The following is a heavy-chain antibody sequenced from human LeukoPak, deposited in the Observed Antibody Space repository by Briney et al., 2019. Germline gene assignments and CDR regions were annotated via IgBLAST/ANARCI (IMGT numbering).Heavy chain of an antibody. CDR3: AREIEMATQFDY. J-gene: IGHJ4*02. D-gene: IGHD5-24*01. CDR2: ISTTGST. Sequence: PSETLSLTCSVSSGSITSHYWSWVRQPAGKGLEWIGRISTTGSTNSNPSLENRVTMSLDTSKNQVSLKLGSVTAADTAVYYCAREIEMATQFDYWGQGTLVTVSS. CDR1: SGSITSHY. V-gene: IGHV4-4*07.